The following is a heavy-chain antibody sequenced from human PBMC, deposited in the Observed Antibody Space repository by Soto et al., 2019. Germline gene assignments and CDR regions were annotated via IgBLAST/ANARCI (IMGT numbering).Heavy chain of an antibody. J-gene: IGHJ6*02. CDR1: GFTFSDYG. Sequence: QVQLVESGGGVVQPGRSLRLSCAASGFTFSDYGMHWVRQAPGKGLEWVALISYHGSNEHYADSVKGRFTISRDNSKSTLYLQSTGLRAEDPPVYYCGNDPAYSGTSSAGRLGMDVWGQGTTVTLSS. D-gene: IGHD6-13*01. CDR2: ISYHGSNE. V-gene: IGHV3-30*18. CDR3: GNDPAYSGTSSAGRLGMDV.